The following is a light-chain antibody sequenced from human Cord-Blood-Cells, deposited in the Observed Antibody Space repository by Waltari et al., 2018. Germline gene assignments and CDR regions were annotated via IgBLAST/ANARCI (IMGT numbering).Light chain of an antibody. Sequence: SYELTQAPSVSVSPGQTASITCSGDKLGDKYACWYQQKPGQSPVLVIYQDSKRPSGIPERFSGSNSGNTATLTISGTQAMDEADYYCQAWDSSTDPPGDVVFGGGTKLTVL. CDR3: QAWDSSTDPPGDVV. CDR1: KLGDKY. J-gene: IGLJ2*01. CDR2: QDS. V-gene: IGLV3-1*01.